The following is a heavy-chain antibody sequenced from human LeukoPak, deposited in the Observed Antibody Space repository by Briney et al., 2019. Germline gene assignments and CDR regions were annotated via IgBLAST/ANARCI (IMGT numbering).Heavy chain of an antibody. J-gene: IGHJ4*02. CDR1: GFTFSSYA. Sequence: PGRSLRLSCAASGFTFSSYAMHWVRQAPGKGLDWVSAISGSGGSTYYADSVKGRFTISRDNSKNTLYLQMNSLRAEDTAVYYCAKEANDILTGYPLGYFDYWGQGTLVTVSS. CDR3: AKEANDILTGYPLGYFDY. CDR2: ISGSGGST. V-gene: IGHV3-23*01. D-gene: IGHD3-9*01.